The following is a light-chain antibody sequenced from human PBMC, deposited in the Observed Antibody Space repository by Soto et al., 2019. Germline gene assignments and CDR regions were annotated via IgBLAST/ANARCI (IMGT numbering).Light chain of an antibody. CDR2: GAS. CDR3: QQFGSSPGFT. V-gene: IGKV3-20*01. CDR1: QSINNRY. Sequence: EIVLTQSPGTLSLSPGERATLSCRASQSINNRYLAWYQQKPGQAPRLLIYGASSRATGIPDRFIGSGSGPDFPLTISRLEPDDFAVYYCQQFGSSPGFTFGPGTKVDIK. J-gene: IGKJ3*01.